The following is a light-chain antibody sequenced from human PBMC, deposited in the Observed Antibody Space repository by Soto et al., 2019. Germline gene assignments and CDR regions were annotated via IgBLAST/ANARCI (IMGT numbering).Light chain of an antibody. CDR3: QVWDSSSDHWV. CDR2: DDT. V-gene: IGLV3-21*02. Sequence: SYELTQTPLVSVAPGQTARITCGGNNIRNKSVQWYQQKPGQAPVVVVYDDTNRPSGIPERFSGSNSGNTATLTISRVEAGDEADYYCQVWDSSSDHWVFGGGTKVTVL. J-gene: IGLJ3*02. CDR1: NIRNKS.